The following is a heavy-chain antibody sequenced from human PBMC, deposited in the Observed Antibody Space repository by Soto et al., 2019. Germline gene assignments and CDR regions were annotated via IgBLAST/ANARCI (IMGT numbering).Heavy chain of an antibody. V-gene: IGHV1-69*13. CDR1: GGTFSSYA. D-gene: IGHD3-3*01. J-gene: IGHJ6*02. Sequence: ASVKVSCKASGGTFSSYAISWVRQAPGQGLEWMGGIIPIFGTANYAQKFQGRVTITADESTSTTYMELSSLRSEDTAVYYCASPVNYDFWSGHGFGYYYYDMDVWGQGTTVTVSS. CDR2: IIPIFGTA. CDR3: ASPVNYDFWSGHGFGYYYYDMDV.